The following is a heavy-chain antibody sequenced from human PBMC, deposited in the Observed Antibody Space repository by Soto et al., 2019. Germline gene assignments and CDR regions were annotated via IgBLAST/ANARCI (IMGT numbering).Heavy chain of an antibody. CDR3: ARAWLGRHITMIVVVPYGMDV. CDR2: INAGNGNT. D-gene: IGHD3-22*01. CDR1: GYTFTSYA. V-gene: IGHV1-3*01. Sequence: GASVKVSCKASGYTFTSYAMHWVRQAPGQRLEWMGWINAGNGNTKYSQKFQGRVTITRDTSASTAYMELSSLRSEDTAVYYCARAWLGRHITMIVVVPYGMDVWGQGTTVTVSS. J-gene: IGHJ6*02.